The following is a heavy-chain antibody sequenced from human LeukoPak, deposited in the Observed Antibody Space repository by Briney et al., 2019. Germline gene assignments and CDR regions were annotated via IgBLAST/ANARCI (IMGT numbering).Heavy chain of an antibody. CDR1: GFTFSSYG. CDR3: AKDLGCGGGFDY. J-gene: IGHJ4*02. V-gene: IGHV3-30*18. CDR2: ISYDGSNK. D-gene: IGHD2-15*01. Sequence: PGRSLRLSCAASGFTFSSYGMHWVRQAPGKGLEWVAVISYDGSNKYYADSVKGRFTISRDNSKNTLYLQMNSLRAEDTAVYYCAKDLGCGGGFDYWGQGTLVTVSS.